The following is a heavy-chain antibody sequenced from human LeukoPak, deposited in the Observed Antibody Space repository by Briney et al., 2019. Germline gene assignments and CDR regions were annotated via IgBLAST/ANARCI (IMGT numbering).Heavy chain of an antibody. CDR3: ARHGDSSSPFDP. V-gene: IGHV4-59*08. CDR2: IYYSGGT. Sequence: PSETLSPTCTVSGGSISSYYWSWIRQPPGKGLEWIGYIYYSGGTNYNPSLKSRVTISVDTSKNQFSLKLSSVTAADTAVYYCARHGDSSSPFDPWGQGTLVTVSS. J-gene: IGHJ5*02. D-gene: IGHD6-13*01. CDR1: GGSISSYY.